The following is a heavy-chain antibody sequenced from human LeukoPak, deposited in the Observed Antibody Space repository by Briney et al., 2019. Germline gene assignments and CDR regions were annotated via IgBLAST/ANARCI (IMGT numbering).Heavy chain of an antibody. CDR3: ATKPRGSDWFDP. Sequence: SQTLSLTCTVSGGSISSGGYYWSWIRQHPGKGLEWIGYIYYSGSTYYNPSLKSRVTISVDTSKNQLSLKLSSVTAADTAVYYCATKPRGSDWFDPWGQGTLVTVSS. CDR1: GGSISSGGYY. V-gene: IGHV4-31*03. CDR2: IYYSGST. D-gene: IGHD1-14*01. J-gene: IGHJ5*02.